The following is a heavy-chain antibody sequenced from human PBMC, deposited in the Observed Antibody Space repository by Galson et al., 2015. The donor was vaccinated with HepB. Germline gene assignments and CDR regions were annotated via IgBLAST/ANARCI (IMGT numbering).Heavy chain of an antibody. CDR1: GFPFQDYG. V-gene: IGHV3-20*04. J-gene: IGHJ6*02. CDR2: INWNGVSV. Sequence: SLRLSCAASGFPFQDYGMSWVRQAPGKGLEWVSGINWNGVSVGYVDSVKGRFTISRDNAKNSLYLQMNSLRAEDTALYYCARDPIYFYDGSGHYDGMDVWGQGTTVTVSS. D-gene: IGHD3-22*01. CDR3: ARDPIYFYDGSGHYDGMDV.